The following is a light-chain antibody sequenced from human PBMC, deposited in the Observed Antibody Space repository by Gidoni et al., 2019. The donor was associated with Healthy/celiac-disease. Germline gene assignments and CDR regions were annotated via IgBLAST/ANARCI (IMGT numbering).Light chain of an antibody. CDR3: QQYGSSPPWT. Sequence: EIVFTQSPCTLSLSPGERGTISCRPSQSVSSSYLAWYQQKPGQAPRLLIYGASSRATGIPDRFSGSGSGTDFTLTISRLEPEDFAVYYCQQYGSSPPWTFGQGTKVEIK. J-gene: IGKJ1*01. CDR1: QSVSSSY. CDR2: GAS. V-gene: IGKV3-20*01.